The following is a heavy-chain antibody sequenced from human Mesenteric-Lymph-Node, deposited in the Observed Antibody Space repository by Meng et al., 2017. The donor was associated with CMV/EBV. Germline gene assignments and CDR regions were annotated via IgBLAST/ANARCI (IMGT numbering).Heavy chain of an antibody. J-gene: IGHJ4*02. CDR2: IMTIFGTA. D-gene: IGHD7-27*01. Sequence: SCRASGGTFRSYSRSWVRQAPGQGLEWMGGIMTIFGTANYAQRFKGRVTITADESTGTAYMELNSLRSDDTAVYFCARESRTGDPGYWGQGTLVTVSS. CDR3: ARESRTGDPGY. CDR1: GGTFRSYS. V-gene: IGHV1-69*01.